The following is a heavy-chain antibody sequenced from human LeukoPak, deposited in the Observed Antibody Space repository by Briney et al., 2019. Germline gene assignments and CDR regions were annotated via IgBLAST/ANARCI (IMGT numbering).Heavy chain of an antibody. V-gene: IGHV3-23*01. J-gene: IGHJ4*02. CDR2: ISGSGGST. D-gene: IGHD3-16*02. CDR1: GFTFSNYG. Sequence: GGSLRLSCAASGFTFSNYGMTWVRQAPGKGLEWVSGISGSGGSTYYADSVKGRFTISRDNSKNTLYLQMNSLRAEDTAVYYCARDYRWGFDYWGQGTLVTVSS. CDR3: ARDYRWGFDY.